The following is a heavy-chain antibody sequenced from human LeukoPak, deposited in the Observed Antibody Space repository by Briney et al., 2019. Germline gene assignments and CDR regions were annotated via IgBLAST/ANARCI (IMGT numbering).Heavy chain of an antibody. Sequence: GGSLRLSCAASGFTFTNYAMTWVRQAPGKGLEWVSAISGSGGITSYADSVKGRFTISRDNSKNTLYLQMNSLRAEDTAVYYCATDLEVAARPNYFDYWGQGTLVTVSS. CDR2: ISGSGGIT. CDR1: GFTFTNYA. CDR3: ATDLEVAARPNYFDY. D-gene: IGHD6-6*01. V-gene: IGHV3-23*01. J-gene: IGHJ4*02.